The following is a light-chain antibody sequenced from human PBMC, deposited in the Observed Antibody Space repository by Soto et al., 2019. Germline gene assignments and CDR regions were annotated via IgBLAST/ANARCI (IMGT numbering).Light chain of an antibody. CDR2: KAS. CDR1: QSISSW. V-gene: IGKV1-5*03. Sequence: DIHMTPSPSTLSACVGDRVTITFRSSQSISSWLAWYQQKPGKAPKLLIYKASSLESGVPSRFSGSGSGTDFTLTITSLEPEDFAFYYCHQRQRWPRTFGQGTKVDIK. J-gene: IGKJ1*01. CDR3: HQRQRWPRT.